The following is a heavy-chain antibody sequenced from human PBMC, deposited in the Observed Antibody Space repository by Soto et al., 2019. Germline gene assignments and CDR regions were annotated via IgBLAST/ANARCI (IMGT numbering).Heavy chain of an antibody. V-gene: IGHV1-69*01. CDR3: ARDGRRGYSHPSYYYGMDV. CDR2: IIPIFGTA. J-gene: IGHJ6*02. D-gene: IGHD5-18*01. Sequence: QVQLVQSGAEVKKPGSSVKVSCKASGGTFSSYAISWVRQAPGQGLEWMGGIIPIFGTANYAQKFQGRVTITADESTSTAYMELSSLRSKDTAVYYCARDGRRGYSHPSYYYGMDVWGQGTTVTVSS. CDR1: GGTFSSYA.